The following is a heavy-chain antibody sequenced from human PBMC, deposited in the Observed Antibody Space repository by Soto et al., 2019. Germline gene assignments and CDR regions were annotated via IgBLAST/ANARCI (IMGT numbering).Heavy chain of an antibody. V-gene: IGHV4-4*07. J-gene: IGHJ4*02. CDR2: VSTSGNV. Sequence: SETLSLTCTVSGGSLIKYYWSWIRQPAGKGLEWIGRVSTSGNVVSKASLRSRLTMSVDTSKNQFSLRLTSVTAADTAVYYCARDNNDFWSLYPLAFDYSGQGALLTVYS. CDR1: GGSLIKYY. CDR3: ARDNNDFWSLYPLAFDY. D-gene: IGHD3-3*01.